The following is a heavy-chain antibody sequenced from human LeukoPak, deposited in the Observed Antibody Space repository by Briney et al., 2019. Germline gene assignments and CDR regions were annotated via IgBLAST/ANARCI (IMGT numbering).Heavy chain of an antibody. V-gene: IGHV3-30-3*01. CDR2: ISYDGSNK. Sequence: GGSLRLSCAASGFTFSSYAMHWVRQAPGKGLEWVAVISYDGSNKYYADSVKGRFTISRDNSKNTLYLQMNSLRAEDTAVYYCARSPDILTGYPFDYWGQGTLVTVSS. J-gene: IGHJ4*02. CDR1: GFTFSSYA. D-gene: IGHD3-9*01. CDR3: ARSPDILTGYPFDY.